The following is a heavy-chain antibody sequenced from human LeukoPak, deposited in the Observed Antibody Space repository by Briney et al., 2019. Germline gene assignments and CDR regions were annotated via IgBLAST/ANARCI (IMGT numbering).Heavy chain of an antibody. J-gene: IGHJ4*02. CDR2: IYYTGNT. D-gene: IGHD3-16*02. CDR1: GDSISTSKSY. Sequence: SETLSLTCTVSGDSISTSKSYWGWIRQPPLKGLEWIGSIYYTGNTYYNASLKSRVTISVDTSKNQFSLKLSSVTAADTAVYYCARLTFGGVIREYYFDYWGQGTLVTVSS. CDR3: ARLTFGGVIREYYFDY. V-gene: IGHV4-39*07.